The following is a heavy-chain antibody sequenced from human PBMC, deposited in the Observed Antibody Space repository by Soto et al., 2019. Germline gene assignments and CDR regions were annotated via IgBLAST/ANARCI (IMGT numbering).Heavy chain of an antibody. J-gene: IGHJ4*02. CDR2: VSSDESIK. V-gene: IGHV3-30*18. CDR3: AKDSQNWQIDY. Sequence: QVQLVESGGRAVQPGGSLRLSCVASGFTFHAHTTHWVRQAPGKGLEWVAVVSSDESIKNYVASVKGRFTISRDNSKKILYLQMNSLRVEDTAVYYCAKDSQNWQIDYWGQGTLVTVSS. D-gene: IGHD1-1*01. CDR1: GFTFHAHT.